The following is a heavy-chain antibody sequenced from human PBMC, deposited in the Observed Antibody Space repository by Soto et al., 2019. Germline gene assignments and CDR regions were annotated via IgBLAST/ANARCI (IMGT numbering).Heavy chain of an antibody. Sequence: VQLLESGGGLVQPGGSLRLSCAASGFTFSSYAMSWVRQAPGRGLEWVSGISANSHNTYHADSVKGRFTISRDNSKKTVFLQMNSLRVEDTAVYFCAKFYCISTTCQESAAKSTGGFDIWGQGTLVTVS. CDR3: AKFYCISTTCQESAAKSTGGFDI. CDR1: GFTFSSYA. J-gene: IGHJ3*02. D-gene: IGHD2-2*01. V-gene: IGHV3-23*01. CDR2: ISANSHNT.